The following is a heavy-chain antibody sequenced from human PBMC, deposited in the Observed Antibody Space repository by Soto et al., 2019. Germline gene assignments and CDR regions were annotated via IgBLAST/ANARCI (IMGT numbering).Heavy chain of an antibody. V-gene: IGHV1-2*02. J-gene: IGHJ6*02. CDR3: GRAKNMVRGVRETHYGLDV. CDR1: GYTFSGYY. Sequence: QVQLVQSGAEVKKPGASLKDSCKASGYTFSGYYMHWVRQAPGQGLEWMEWINPNSGATNYAQKFQGRSTMTRATSISKAYMELSRLTSDDSAVYFCGRAKNMVRGVRETHYGLDVWGQGTTVTVSS. CDR2: INPNSGAT. D-gene: IGHD3-10*01.